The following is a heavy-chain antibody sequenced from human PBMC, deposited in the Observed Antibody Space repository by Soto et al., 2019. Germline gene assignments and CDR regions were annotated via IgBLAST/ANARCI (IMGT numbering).Heavy chain of an antibody. Sequence: QVQLVQSGAEVKKPGASVKVSCKASGYTFTGYYMHWVRQAPGQGLEWMGWINPNSGGTNYAPKFQGWVTMTRDTSISTGYMELSRLRSDDTAVYYCARGVWQMHANIVATMSFIDYWGQGTLVTVSS. D-gene: IGHD5-12*01. CDR3: ARGVWQMHANIVATMSFIDY. J-gene: IGHJ4*02. V-gene: IGHV1-2*04. CDR2: INPNSGGT. CDR1: GYTFTGYY.